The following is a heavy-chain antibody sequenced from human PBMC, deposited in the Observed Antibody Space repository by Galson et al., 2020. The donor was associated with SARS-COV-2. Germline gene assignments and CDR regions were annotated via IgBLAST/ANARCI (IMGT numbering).Heavy chain of an antibody. CDR3: ARGRVSGGY. Sequence: ASVKVSCKASGYTHSSYYMHWVRQAPGQGLEWMGIINPSGGSASYSHKFQGRITMTRDTSTSTVYMELNSLTSDDTAVYYCARGRVSGGYWGQGTLVIVSS. J-gene: IGHJ4*02. D-gene: IGHD1-26*01. V-gene: IGHV1-46*03. CDR2: INPSGGSA. CDR1: GYTHSSYY.